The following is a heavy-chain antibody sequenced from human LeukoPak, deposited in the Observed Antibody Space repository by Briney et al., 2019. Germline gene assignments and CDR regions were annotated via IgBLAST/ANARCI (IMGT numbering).Heavy chain of an antibody. V-gene: IGHV1-69*13. J-gene: IGHJ3*02. CDR2: IIPIFGTA. D-gene: IGHD3-22*01. Sequence: GASVKVSCKASGGTFSSYAISWVRQAPGQGLEWMGGIIPIFGTANYAQKFQSRVTITADESTSTAYMELSSLRSEDTAVYYCARDIYYDSSGYYIDAFDIWGQGTMVTVSS. CDR3: ARDIYYDSSGYYIDAFDI. CDR1: GGTFSSYA.